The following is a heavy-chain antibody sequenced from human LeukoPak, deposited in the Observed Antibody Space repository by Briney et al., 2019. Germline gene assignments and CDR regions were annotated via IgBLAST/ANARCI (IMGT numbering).Heavy chain of an antibody. CDR1: GAFSSRFY. V-gene: IGHV4-59*13. D-gene: IGHD3-16*01. Sequence: SETLSLSCTVSGAFSSRFYWSWVRQSPGKGLEWIGNTFFSGHSNYNPSLTGRVTISPDTSKSQFSLKVTSVTAADTALYYCARIDPLGYLYRWDQGTLVTVSS. CDR3: ARIDPLGYLYR. CDR2: TFFSGHS. J-gene: IGHJ4*02.